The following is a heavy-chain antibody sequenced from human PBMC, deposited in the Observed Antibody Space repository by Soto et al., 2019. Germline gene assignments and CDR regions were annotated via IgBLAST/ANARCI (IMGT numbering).Heavy chain of an antibody. J-gene: IGHJ4*02. D-gene: IGHD3-9*01. V-gene: IGHV1-69*02. CDR2: IIPILAMA. CDR3: AKSESTGYYSAMDS. Sequence: ASVKVSCKASGGTFSSYTISWVRQAPGQGLEWMGRIIPILAMANYAQMFQGRVTITADKSTSTAYMELNSLRSEDTAVYYCAKSESTGYYSAMDSWGQGTLVTSPQ. CDR1: GGTFSSYT.